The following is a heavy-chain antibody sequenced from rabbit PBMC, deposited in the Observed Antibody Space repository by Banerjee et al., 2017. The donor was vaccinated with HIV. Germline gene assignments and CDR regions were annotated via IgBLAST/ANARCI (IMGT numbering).Heavy chain of an antibody. CDR1: GIDFSSYG. V-gene: IGHV1S43*01. J-gene: IGHJ4*01. CDR2: IYTSSGST. Sequence: QELVESGGGLVQPGESLKLSCKASGIDFSSYGISWVRQAPGKGVELIACIYTSSGSTWYASWVNGRFTISRSTSLNTVDLKMTSLTAADTATYFCARGGYTYGYAGYAYATLNLWGPGTLVTVS. D-gene: IGHD6-1*01. CDR3: ARGGYTYGYAGYAYATLNL.